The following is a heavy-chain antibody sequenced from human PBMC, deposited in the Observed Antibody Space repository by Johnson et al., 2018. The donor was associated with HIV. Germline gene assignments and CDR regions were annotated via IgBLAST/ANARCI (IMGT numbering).Heavy chain of an antibody. CDR2: IRSKAYGGTT. CDR3: ARGLSSGYSGYAFDI. CDR1: GFTFGDYA. D-gene: IGHD3-22*01. V-gene: IGHV3-49*03. J-gene: IGHJ3*02. Sequence: VQLVESGGGLVQPGRSLRLSCTGSGFTFGDYAMSWFRQAPGKGLEWVGFIRSKAYGGTTQYAASVKGRFTFSRDDSKSIAYLQMNSLRAEDTAVYYCARGLSSGYSGYAFDIWGQGTMVTVSS.